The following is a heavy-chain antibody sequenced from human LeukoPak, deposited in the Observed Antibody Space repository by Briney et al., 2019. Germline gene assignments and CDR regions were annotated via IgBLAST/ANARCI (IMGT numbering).Heavy chain of an antibody. Sequence: GGSLRLSCAASGFTFSSYAMHWVRQAPGKGLEWVAVISYDGSNKYYADSVKGRFTVSRDNSKNTLYLQMNSLRAEDTAVYYCARDIAVAGYYYYYYGMDVWGQGTTVTVSS. CDR2: ISYDGSNK. V-gene: IGHV3-30-3*01. CDR1: GFTFSSYA. D-gene: IGHD6-19*01. CDR3: ARDIAVAGYYYYYYGMDV. J-gene: IGHJ6*02.